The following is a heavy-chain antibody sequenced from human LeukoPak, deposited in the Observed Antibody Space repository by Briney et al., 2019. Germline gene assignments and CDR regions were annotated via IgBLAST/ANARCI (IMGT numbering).Heavy chain of an antibody. CDR1: GFTFSSYW. Sequence: PGGSLRLSCAASGFTFSSYWMHWVRQAPGKGLVWVARINSDGSSTSYADSVKGRFTISRDNSMNTLYLQMNRLRAEDTAVYYCARGDYVWGTYPGAFDVWGQGTKVTVSS. CDR3: ARGDYVWGTYPGAFDV. D-gene: IGHD3-16*02. V-gene: IGHV3-74*01. J-gene: IGHJ3*01. CDR2: INSDGSST.